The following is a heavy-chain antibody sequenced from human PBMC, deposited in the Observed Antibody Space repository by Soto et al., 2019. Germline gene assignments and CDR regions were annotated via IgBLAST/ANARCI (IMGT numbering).Heavy chain of an antibody. Sequence: SETLSLTCGVSGGTIRSPDWWTWDRQPPGKGLEWIGEIFQSGSTNYTPSLESRVTISVDKSKNQFSLTLTSVTAADTAVYFCSRGRGRYSSGWSWFDPWGQGILVTVSS. J-gene: IGHJ5*02. D-gene: IGHD6-19*01. V-gene: IGHV4-4*02. CDR2: IFQSGST. CDR3: SRGRGRYSSGWSWFDP. CDR1: GGTIRSPDW.